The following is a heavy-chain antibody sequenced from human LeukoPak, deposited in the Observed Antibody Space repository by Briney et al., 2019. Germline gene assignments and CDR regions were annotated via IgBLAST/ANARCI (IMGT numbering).Heavy chain of an antibody. CDR1: GYTFTGYY. CDR2: INPNSGGT. CDR3: ARDLSYYDSSGYSSRNVFDI. Sequence: ASVKVSCKASGYTFTGYYMHWVRQAPGQGLEWMGWINPNSGGTNYAQKFQGRVTMTRETSISTAYMELSRLRSDDTAVYHCARDLSYYDSSGYSSRNVFDIWGQGTMVTVSS. D-gene: IGHD3-22*01. J-gene: IGHJ3*02. V-gene: IGHV1-2*02.